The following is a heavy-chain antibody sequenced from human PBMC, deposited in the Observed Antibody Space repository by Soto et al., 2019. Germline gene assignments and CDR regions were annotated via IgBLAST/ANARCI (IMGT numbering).Heavy chain of an antibody. CDR1: GFTFSRYW. V-gene: IGHV3-74*01. Sequence: EVQLVESGGGLVQPGESLRLSCAASGFTFSRYWMHWVRQGPGKRLVWVARITNDGRSTGYADSVKGRFTISRDNAKNTLYLQINSLRAEDTAVYYCARDGDGDYPVDYWGQGTLVTVSS. CDR3: ARDGDGDYPVDY. CDR2: ITNDGRST. J-gene: IGHJ4*02. D-gene: IGHD4-17*01.